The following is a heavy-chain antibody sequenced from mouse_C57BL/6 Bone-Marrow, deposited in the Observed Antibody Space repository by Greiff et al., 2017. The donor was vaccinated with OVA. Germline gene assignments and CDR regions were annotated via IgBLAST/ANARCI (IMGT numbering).Heavy chain of an antibody. V-gene: IGHV14-2*01. Sequence: DVQLQESGAELVKPGASVKLSCTASGFNIKDYYMHWVKQRTEQGLEWIGRIDPEDGETKYAPKFQGKATITADTSSNTAYLQLSSLTSEDTAVYYGASITTVVARAMDYWGQGTSVTVSS. CDR2: IDPEDGET. CDR1: GFNIKDYY. CDR3: ASITTVVARAMDY. J-gene: IGHJ4*01. D-gene: IGHD1-1*01.